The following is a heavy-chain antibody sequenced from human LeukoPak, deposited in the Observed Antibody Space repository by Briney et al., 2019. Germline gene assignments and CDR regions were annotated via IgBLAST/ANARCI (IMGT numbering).Heavy chain of an antibody. Sequence: ASVNVSCQTSGYTFTAKFLHWLRQAPGQGLEWMGGIEPKSGVTVYGQKFRGRVTVTRDTSVSTAYMEVSGLRSDDTALYYCALENYYDSGGFSKAFDYWGQGTLVTVSS. J-gene: IGHJ4*02. D-gene: IGHD3-22*01. CDR2: IEPKSGVT. CDR3: ALENYYDSGGFSKAFDY. CDR1: GYTFTAKF. V-gene: IGHV1-2*02.